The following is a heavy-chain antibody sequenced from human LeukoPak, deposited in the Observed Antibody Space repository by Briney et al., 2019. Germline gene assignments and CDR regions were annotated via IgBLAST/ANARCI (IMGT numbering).Heavy chain of an antibody. J-gene: IGHJ4*02. CDR3: ARVTYCSSTSCSTFDY. D-gene: IGHD2-2*01. V-gene: IGHV4-4*02. CDR1: GGSISSSNW. CDR2: IYHSGST. Sequence: PSETLSLTCAVSGGSISSSNWWSWVRQPPGKGLEWIGEIYHSGSTNYNPSLKSRVTISVDKSKNQSSLKLSSVTAADTAVYYCARVTYCSSTSCSTFDYWGQGTLVTVSS.